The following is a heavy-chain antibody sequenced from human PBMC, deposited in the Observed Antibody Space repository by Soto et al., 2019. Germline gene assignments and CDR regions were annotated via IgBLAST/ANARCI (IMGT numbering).Heavy chain of an antibody. CDR1: GGSISSYY. V-gene: IGHV4-59*01. CDR3: ARGDPLLWFGEKVYYGMDV. D-gene: IGHD3-10*01. CDR2: IYYSGST. Sequence: QVQLQESGPGLVKPSETLSLTCTVSGGSISSYYWSWIRQPPGKGLEWIGYIYYSGSTNYNPSLKSRVPISVDTSKNQFSLKLSSVTAADTAVYYCARGDPLLWFGEKVYYGMDVWDQGTTVTVSS. J-gene: IGHJ6*02.